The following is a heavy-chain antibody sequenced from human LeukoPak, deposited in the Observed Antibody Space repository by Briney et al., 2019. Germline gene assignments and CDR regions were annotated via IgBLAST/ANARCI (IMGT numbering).Heavy chain of an antibody. CDR2: ICGSGGST. CDR1: GFTFSSYA. Sequence: PGGSLRLSCAASGFTFSSYAMSWVRQAPGKGLEWVSAICGSGGSTYYADSVKGRFTISRDNSRNTLYLQMNSLRAEDTAVYYCAKRSQWLVSPPDYWGQGTLVTVSS. J-gene: IGHJ4*02. D-gene: IGHD6-19*01. CDR3: AKRSQWLVSPPDY. V-gene: IGHV3-23*01.